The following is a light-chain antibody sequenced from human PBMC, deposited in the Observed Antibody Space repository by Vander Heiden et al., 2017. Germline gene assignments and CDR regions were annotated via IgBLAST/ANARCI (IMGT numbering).Light chain of an antibody. CDR1: HDINNC. Sequence: QMTQPPSSLSASVGDRVTITCQASHDINNCLNWYHPKPGKAPKLLNYDGSHLEAGVPSRFSGSGSGRDFTLTISGLQPEDIGTYYCQQIDYLPTFGPGTKVEI. J-gene: IGKJ1*01. V-gene: IGKV1-33*01. CDR2: DGS. CDR3: QQIDYLPT.